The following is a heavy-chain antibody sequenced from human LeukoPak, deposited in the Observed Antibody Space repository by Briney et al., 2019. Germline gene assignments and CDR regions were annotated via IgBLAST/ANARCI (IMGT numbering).Heavy chain of an antibody. CDR2: IYISGNT. J-gene: IGHJ4*02. Sequence: SETLSLTCTVSGDSMNNYYWTWMRQPAGKGLEWIGRIYISGNTMCNPSLQSRVTMSLDTSKNHFSLKLRSVTAADTAVYFCARGGVLHTYFDYWGQGTLVSVSS. CDR3: ARGGVLHTYFDY. D-gene: IGHD3-16*01. V-gene: IGHV4-4*07. CDR1: GDSMNNYY.